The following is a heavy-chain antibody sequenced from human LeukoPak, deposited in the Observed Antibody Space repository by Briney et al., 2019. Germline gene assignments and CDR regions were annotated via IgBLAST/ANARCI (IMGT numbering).Heavy chain of an antibody. CDR3: ARELDYYDSSGYCDY. D-gene: IGHD3-22*01. CDR2: INPNSGGT. Sequence: GSVRVSCKASGYMFTSYGFSWVRQAPGQGLEWMGWINPNSGGTNYAQKFQGRVTMTRDTSISTAYMELSRLRSDDTAVYYCARELDYYDSSGYCDYWGQGTLVTVSS. CDR1: GYMFTSYG. V-gene: IGHV1-2*02. J-gene: IGHJ4*02.